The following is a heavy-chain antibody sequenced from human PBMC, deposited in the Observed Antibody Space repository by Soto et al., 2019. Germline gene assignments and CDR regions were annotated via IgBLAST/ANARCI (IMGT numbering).Heavy chain of an antibody. D-gene: IGHD3-10*01. CDR2: IAPTDSYS. J-gene: IGHJ6*02. Sequence: PGESLKISCKGSAYTFTSYSITCVPRMPGKSVESMGRIAPTDSYSSYNRSFQVHVTLSADKSISTAYLQWSSLQASDTAIYYCAREDSGRNYYYGMDVWGQGTTVTVSS. V-gene: IGHV5-10-1*01. CDR3: AREDSGRNYYYGMDV. CDR1: AYTFTSYS.